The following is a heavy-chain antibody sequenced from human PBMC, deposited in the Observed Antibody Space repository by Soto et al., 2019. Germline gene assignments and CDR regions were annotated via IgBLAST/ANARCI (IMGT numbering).Heavy chain of an antibody. V-gene: IGHV3-30*18. CDR3: AKDWTRSGFVGISATGVDY. Sequence: QVYLLESGGGVVQPGRSLRLSCAASGFMFSSYDMHWVRQAPGKGLEWLAGVSYDGVNKYYADSVKGRFTISRDRFKNTLYLQMNSLKPEDTAVYYCAKDWTRSGFVGISATGVDYWGQGTLVTVSA. CDR1: GFMFSSYD. J-gene: IGHJ4*02. D-gene: IGHD1-20*01. CDR2: VSYDGVNK.